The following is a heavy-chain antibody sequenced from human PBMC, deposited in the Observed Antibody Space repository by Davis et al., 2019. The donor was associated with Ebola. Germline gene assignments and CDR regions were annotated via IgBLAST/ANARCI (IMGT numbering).Heavy chain of an antibody. J-gene: IGHJ6*02. CDR3: AREPSWYSSSWSDYYYYYGMDV. V-gene: IGHV1-8*01. Sequence: AASVKVSCKASGYTFTSYDINWVRQATGQGLEWMGWLNPNSGNTDCTQKFQGRVTMTRDTSTSTVYMELSSLRSEDTAVYYCAREPSWYSSSWSDYYYYYGMDVWGQGTTVTVSS. CDR1: GYTFTSYD. D-gene: IGHD6-13*01. CDR2: LNPNSGNT.